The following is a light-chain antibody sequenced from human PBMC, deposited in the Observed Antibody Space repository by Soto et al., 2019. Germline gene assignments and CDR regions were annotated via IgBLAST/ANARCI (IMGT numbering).Light chain of an antibody. V-gene: IGKV3-20*01. J-gene: IGKJ2*01. CDR1: QSVGGSY. CDR3: HQYGSSPRHA. Sequence: DIVLTQSPGTLTLSPGERATLSCRVSQSVGGSYLGWFQLKPGQAPRLLIYGASRRATGIPDRFSGRGSGTEYSLTISSLEPEDSAVYFCHQYGSSPRHAFGQGTKLEIK. CDR2: GAS.